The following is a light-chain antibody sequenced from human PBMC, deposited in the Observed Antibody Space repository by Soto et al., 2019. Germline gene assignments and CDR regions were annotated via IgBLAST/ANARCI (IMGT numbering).Light chain of an antibody. CDR1: QSVSKY. Sequence: EIVLTQSPATLSLSPGERATLSCRASQSVSKYLAWYQQKPGQAPRLLIYDASNRATGIPARFSGSGSGTDFTLTISSLEPEDFVVYYCHQRSNWPPVTFGQGTGLEIK. J-gene: IGKJ5*01. V-gene: IGKV3-11*01. CDR2: DAS. CDR3: HQRSNWPPVT.